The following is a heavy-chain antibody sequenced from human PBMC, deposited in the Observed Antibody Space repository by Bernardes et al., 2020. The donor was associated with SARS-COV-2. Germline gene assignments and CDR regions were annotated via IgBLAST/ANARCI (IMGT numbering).Heavy chain of an antibody. CDR3: ARDRWITMIVVVVDAFDI. CDR2: ISYDGSNK. CDR1: GFTFSSYA. J-gene: IGHJ3*02. Sequence: GGSLRLSCAASGFTFSSYAMHWVRQAPGKGLEWVAVISYDGSNKYYADSVKGRFTISRDNSKNTLYLQMNSLRAEDTAVYYCARDRWITMIVVVVDAFDIWGQGTMVTVSS. V-gene: IGHV3-30*01. D-gene: IGHD3-22*01.